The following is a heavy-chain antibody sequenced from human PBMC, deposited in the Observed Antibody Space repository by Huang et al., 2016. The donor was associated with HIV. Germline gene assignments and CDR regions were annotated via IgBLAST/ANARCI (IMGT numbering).Heavy chain of an antibody. CDR1: GGSISSDKYS. CDR2: IYTRGST. D-gene: IGHD3-22*01. J-gene: IGHJ3*02. Sequence: QVQLQESGPGLVKPSQTLSLACTVSGGSISSDKYSWSWSRQPAGKGLEWIGQIYTRGSTNYSPSLKSRVTISVDTSKNQFSLRLNSVTAADTAVYYCARINYYDSSGYHNAFDIWGQGTMVTVSS. CDR3: ARINYYDSSGYHNAFDI. V-gene: IGHV4-61*09.